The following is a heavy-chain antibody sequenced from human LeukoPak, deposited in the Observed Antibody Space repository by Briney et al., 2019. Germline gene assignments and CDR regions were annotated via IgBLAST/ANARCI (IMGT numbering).Heavy chain of an antibody. J-gene: IGHJ3*02. Sequence: SETLSLTCAVSGYSISSGYYWGWIRRPPGKGLEWIGSIYHSGSTYYNPSLKSRVTISVDTSKNQFSLKLSSVTAADTAVYYCARGQQWLVRAMIGIWVQGTMVTVSS. V-gene: IGHV4-38-2*01. CDR3: ARGQQWLVRAMIGI. D-gene: IGHD6-19*01. CDR1: GYSISSGYY. CDR2: IYHSGST.